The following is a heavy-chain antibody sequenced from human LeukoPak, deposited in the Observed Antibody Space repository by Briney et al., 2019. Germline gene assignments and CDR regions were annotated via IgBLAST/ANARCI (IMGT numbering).Heavy chain of an antibody. Sequence: GGSLRLSCAASGFTFDDYAMHWLRQAPGKGLEWVSGISCISGAIGYADSVKGPFTISRDNAKNSLYLQMNSLRAENTGLYYCAKDSEANTMIVGGHFANWGKGTRVTASS. CDR1: GFTFDDYA. D-gene: IGHD3-22*01. J-gene: IGHJ4*02. V-gene: IGHV3-9*01. CDR3: AKDSEANTMIVGGHFAN. CDR2: ISCISGAI.